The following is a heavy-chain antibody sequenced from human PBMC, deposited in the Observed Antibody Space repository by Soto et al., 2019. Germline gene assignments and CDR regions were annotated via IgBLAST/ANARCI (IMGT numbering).Heavy chain of an antibody. Sequence: PGGSLRLSCAASGFNFSNYGLHWVRQAPGKGLEWVAIIWYDGSNKYYADSVKGRFTIYRDNSKNTLYLQIDSLRAEDTAVYYCARLYTWIMDYWGQGIMVTVSS. CDR3: ARLYTWIMDY. CDR1: GFNFSNYG. D-gene: IGHD5-12*01. J-gene: IGHJ4*02. V-gene: IGHV3-33*01. CDR2: IWYDGSNK.